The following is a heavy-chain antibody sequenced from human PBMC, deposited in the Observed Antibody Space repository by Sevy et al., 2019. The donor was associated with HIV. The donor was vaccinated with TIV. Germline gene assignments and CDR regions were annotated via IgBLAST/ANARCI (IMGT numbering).Heavy chain of an antibody. D-gene: IGHD2-2*02. Sequence: ASVKVSCKASGGNLHNYRINWVRQAPGQGLEWMGGLIPIFRTSMYAQNFRGRITFAADEATSTFYLEMSSLRADDTAVYYCSRDRGPAAISDAFDIWGQGTMVTVSS. CDR2: LIPIFRTS. V-gene: IGHV1-69*13. CDR1: GGNLHNYR. J-gene: IGHJ3*02. CDR3: SRDRGPAAISDAFDI.